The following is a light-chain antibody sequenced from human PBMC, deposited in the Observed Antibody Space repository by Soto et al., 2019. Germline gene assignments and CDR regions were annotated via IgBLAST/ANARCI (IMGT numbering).Light chain of an antibody. Sequence: QAVVTQEPSLTVSPGGTVTLTCASSTGAVTRGYYPNWFQQKPGQAPRALIYSISNKHSWTPARFSGSLLGGKAALTLSGAQPEDEAEYYCLLYYGDTRSWVFGGGTKLTVL. CDR1: TGAVTRGYY. CDR2: SIS. J-gene: IGLJ3*02. CDR3: LLYYGDTRSWV. V-gene: IGLV7-43*01.